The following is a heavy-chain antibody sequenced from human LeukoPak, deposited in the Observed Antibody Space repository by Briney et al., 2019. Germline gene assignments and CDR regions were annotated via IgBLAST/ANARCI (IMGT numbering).Heavy chain of an antibody. J-gene: IGHJ4*02. CDR2: TSYDGSDK. Sequence: GGSLRLSCVASGFTFSGFAMHWVRQPPGKGLEWLAVTSYDGSDKYYADSVRGRFAISRDNSKNTVYLQLNSPRPEDTAIYYCTRGDYRNYKNYPFDSWGQGTLVTVSS. V-gene: IGHV3-30*03. CDR3: TRGDYRNYKNYPFDS. D-gene: IGHD5-24*01. CDR1: GFTFSGFA.